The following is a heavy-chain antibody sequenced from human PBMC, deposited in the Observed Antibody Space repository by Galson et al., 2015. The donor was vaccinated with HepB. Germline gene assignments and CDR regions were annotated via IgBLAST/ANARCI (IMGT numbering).Heavy chain of an antibody. CDR1: GGTFSSYA. Sequence: SVKVSCKASGGTFSSYAISWVRQAPGQGLEWMGGIIPIFGTANYAQKFQGRVTITADESTSTAYMELSSLRSEDTAVYYCARGGAAAGIGNQNWFDPWGQGTLVTVSS. D-gene: IGHD6-13*01. CDR3: ARGGAAAGIGNQNWFDP. CDR2: IIPIFGTA. V-gene: IGHV1-69*13. J-gene: IGHJ5*02.